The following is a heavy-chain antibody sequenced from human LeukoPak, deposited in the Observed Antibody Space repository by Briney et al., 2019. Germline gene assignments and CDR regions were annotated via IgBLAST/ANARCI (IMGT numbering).Heavy chain of an antibody. D-gene: IGHD5-18*01. V-gene: IGHV3-48*02. CDR3: ARVHRGYSYGRLDY. CDR2: ISSSDNTI. J-gene: IGHJ4*02. Sequence: SGGSLRLSCAASGFAFSDYSMNWVCQAPGKGLEWVSYISSSDNTIHYADSVKGRFTISRDNAKNSLYLEMNSLRDDDTAVYYCARVHRGYSYGRLDYWGQGTLVTVSS. CDR1: GFAFSDYS.